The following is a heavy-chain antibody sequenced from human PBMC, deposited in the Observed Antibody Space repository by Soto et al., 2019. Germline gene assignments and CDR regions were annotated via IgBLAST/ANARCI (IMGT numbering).Heavy chain of an antibody. J-gene: IGHJ4*02. D-gene: IGHD2-8*01. CDR3: ARTPDCTNGVCPAGFDY. CDR2: ISSSSSYT. CDR1: GFTFSDYY. Sequence: PGGSLRLSCAASGFTFSDYYMSWIRQAPGKGLEWVSYISSSSSYTNYADSVKGRFTISRDNAKNSLYLQMNSLRAEDTAVYYCARTPDCTNGVCPAGFDYWGQGTLVTVSS. V-gene: IGHV3-11*06.